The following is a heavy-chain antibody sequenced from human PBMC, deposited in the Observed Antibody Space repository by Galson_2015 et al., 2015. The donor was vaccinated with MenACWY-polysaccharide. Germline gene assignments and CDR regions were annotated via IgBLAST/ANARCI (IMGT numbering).Heavy chain of an antibody. D-gene: IGHD2/OR15-2a*01. Sequence: SLRLSCAASGFTFSSYAMHWVRQAPGKGLEWVAVISYDASNKYYADTVKGRLTISRDNSKNTLFVQMNSLRAEDTAVYYCARSYCDRITCYGMDVWGQGTTVTVSS. V-gene: IGHV3-30-3*01. CDR3: ARSYCDRITCYGMDV. CDR2: ISYDASNK. CDR1: GFTFSSYA. J-gene: IGHJ6*02.